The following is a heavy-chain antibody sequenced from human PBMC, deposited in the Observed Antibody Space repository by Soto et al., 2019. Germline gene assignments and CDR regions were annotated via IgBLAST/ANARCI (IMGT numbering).Heavy chain of an antibody. CDR3: ARDIVVVVAATGHKYNWFDP. CDR1: GGSVSSGSYY. CDR2: IYYSGST. J-gene: IGHJ5*02. V-gene: IGHV4-61*01. Sequence: ASETLSLTCTVSGGSVSSGSYYWSWIRQPPGKGLEWIGYIYYSGSTNYNPSLKSRVTISVDTSKNQFSLKLSSVTAADTAVYYCARDIVVVVAATGHKYNWFDPWGQGTLVTVSS. D-gene: IGHD2-15*01.